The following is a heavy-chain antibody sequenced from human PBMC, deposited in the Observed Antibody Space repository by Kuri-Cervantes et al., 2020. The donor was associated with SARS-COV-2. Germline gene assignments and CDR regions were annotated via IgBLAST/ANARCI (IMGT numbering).Heavy chain of an antibody. V-gene: IGHV4-30-2*01. D-gene: IGHD3-16*01. CDR2: IYHSGST. J-gene: IGHJ6*03. CDR3: GRGTSWAGSYYYYIDV. CDR1: GGSISSGGNY. Sequence: SETLSLTCTVSGGSISSGGNYWNWIRQPPGKGLEWIGHIYHSGSTEYNPFLKSRVIMTVDRSKNHFSLRLSSVTAADTAVYYCGRGTSWAGSYYYYIDVWGKGTTVTVSS.